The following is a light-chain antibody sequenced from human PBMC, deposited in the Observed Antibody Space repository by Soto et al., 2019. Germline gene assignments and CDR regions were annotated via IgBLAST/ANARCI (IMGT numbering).Light chain of an antibody. CDR1: QSVSNN. V-gene: IGKV3-15*01. Sequence: EIVMTQSPVTLSVSPEERVTLSCRASQSVSNNLAWYQQKSGQAPRLLIYGASTRVTGIPARFSGSGSGTEFTLTISSLQSEDFAIYYCQQYDNWPPVTFGQGTRLDIK. CDR3: QQYDNWPPVT. J-gene: IGKJ5*01. CDR2: GAS.